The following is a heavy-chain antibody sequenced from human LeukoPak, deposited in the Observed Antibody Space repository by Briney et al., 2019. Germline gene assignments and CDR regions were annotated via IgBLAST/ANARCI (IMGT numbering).Heavy chain of an antibody. CDR2: ISYDGSNK. D-gene: IGHD2-15*01. V-gene: IGHV3-30*18. CDR1: GFTFSSYG. CDR3: AKEGEYIVVGRFDY. J-gene: IGHJ4*02. Sequence: GGSLRLTCAASGFTFSSYGMHWVRQAPGKGLEWVAVISYDGSNKYYADSVKGRFTISRDNSKNTLYLQMNSLRAEDTAVYYCAKEGEYIVVGRFDYWGQGTLVTVSS.